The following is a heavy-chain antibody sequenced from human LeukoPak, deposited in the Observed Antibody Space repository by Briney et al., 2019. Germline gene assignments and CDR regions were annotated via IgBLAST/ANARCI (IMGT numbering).Heavy chain of an antibody. CDR3: ARDLGVYYFWGVFFLSAAQYYFDY. D-gene: IGHD3-3*01. Sequence: ASVKVSCKASGYTFTGYYMHWVRQAPGQGLEWMGWINPNSGGTNYAQKFQGRVTMTRDTSISTAYMELSRLRSDDTAVYYCARDLGVYYFWGVFFLSAAQYYFDYWGQGTLVTVSS. J-gene: IGHJ4*02. CDR2: INPNSGGT. CDR1: GYTFTGYY. V-gene: IGHV1-2*02.